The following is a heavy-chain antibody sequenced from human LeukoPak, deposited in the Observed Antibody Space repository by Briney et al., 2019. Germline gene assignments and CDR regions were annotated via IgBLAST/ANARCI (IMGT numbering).Heavy chain of an antibody. CDR3: ARETGSSWYEGGAFDI. J-gene: IGHJ3*02. V-gene: IGHV4-59*01. Sequence: SETLSLTCTVSGGSISSYYWSWIRQPPGKGLEWIGYIYYSGSTNYNPSLKSRVTISVDTSKNQFSLKLSSVTAVDTAVYYCARETGSSWYEGGAFDIWGQGTMVTVSS. CDR1: GGSISSYY. CDR2: IYYSGST. D-gene: IGHD6-13*01.